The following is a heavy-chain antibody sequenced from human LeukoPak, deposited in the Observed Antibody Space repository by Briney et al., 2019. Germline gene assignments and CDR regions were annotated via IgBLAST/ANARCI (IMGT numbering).Heavy chain of an antibody. CDR2: IYYSGST. V-gene: IGHV4-59*12. D-gene: IGHD3-10*01. CDR3: AREITMVRGVIGGWFDP. J-gene: IGHJ5*02. Sequence: SETLSLTCTVSGGSISSYYWSWIRQPPGKGLEWSGYIYYSGSTNYNPSLKSRHTISVDTSKNQFSLKLSSVTAADTAVYYCAREITMVRGVIGGWFDPWGKGTLVTVSS. CDR1: GGSISSYY.